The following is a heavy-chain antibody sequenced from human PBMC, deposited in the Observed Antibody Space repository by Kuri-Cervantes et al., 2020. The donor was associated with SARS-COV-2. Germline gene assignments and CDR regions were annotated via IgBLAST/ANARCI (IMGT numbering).Heavy chain of an antibody. J-gene: IGHJ3*02. CDR1: GFTFSDYY. CDR2: ISSSSSYI. CDR3: ARADLSDFAFDI. Sequence: GESLKISCAASGFTFSDYYMSWIRQAPGKGLEWVSYISSSSSYIYYAHSLKGRFTISRDNAKNSLYLQRNSLRAEDTAVYYCARADLSDFAFDIWGQGTMVTVSS. V-gene: IGHV3-11*06. D-gene: IGHD2-21*01.